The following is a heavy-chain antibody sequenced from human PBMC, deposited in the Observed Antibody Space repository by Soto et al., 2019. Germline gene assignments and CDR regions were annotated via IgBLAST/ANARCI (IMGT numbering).Heavy chain of an antibody. Sequence: QVQLQQWGAGLLKPSETLSLTCAVYGGSFSGYYWSWIRQPPGKGLEWIGEINHSGSTNDNPSLKSRVTISVDTSKNQFSLKLSSVTAADTAVYYCARGIYSYGWSFDYWGQGTLVTVSS. J-gene: IGHJ4*02. CDR2: INHSGST. D-gene: IGHD5-18*01. CDR1: GGSFSGYY. CDR3: ARGIYSYGWSFDY. V-gene: IGHV4-34*01.